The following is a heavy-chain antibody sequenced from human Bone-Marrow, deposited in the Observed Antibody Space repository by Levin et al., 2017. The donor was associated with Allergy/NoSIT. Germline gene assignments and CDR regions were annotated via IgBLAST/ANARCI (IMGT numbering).Heavy chain of an antibody. V-gene: IGHV3-30*18. CDR2: ISYDGSNK. J-gene: IGHJ6*02. Sequence: GGSLRLSCAASGFTFSSYGMHWVRQAPGKGLEWVAVISYDGSNKYYADSVKGRFTISRDNSKNTLYLQMNSLRAEDTAVYYCAKDRGATYYDFWSGYYPYYYYYGMDVWGQGTTVTVSS. CDR1: GFTFSSYG. CDR3: AKDRGATYYDFWSGYYPYYYYYGMDV. D-gene: IGHD3-3*01.